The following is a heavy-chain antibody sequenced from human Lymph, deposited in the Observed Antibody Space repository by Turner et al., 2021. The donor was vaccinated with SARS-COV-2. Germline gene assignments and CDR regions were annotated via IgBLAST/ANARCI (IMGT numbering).Heavy chain of an antibody. D-gene: IGHD3-3*01. J-gene: IGHJ6*02. CDR2: ISYDGSNK. CDR3: AKVRSIFGVVIGGMDV. CDR1: GSTFRSYA. V-gene: IGHV3-30*18. Sequence: QVQLVESGGGVVQPGRSLRLSCAASGSTFRSYAMHWVRQAPGKGLEWVTVISYDGSNKYYADSVKGRFTISRDNSKNTLYLQMNSLRAEDTAVYYCAKVRSIFGVVIGGMDVWGQGTTVTVSS.